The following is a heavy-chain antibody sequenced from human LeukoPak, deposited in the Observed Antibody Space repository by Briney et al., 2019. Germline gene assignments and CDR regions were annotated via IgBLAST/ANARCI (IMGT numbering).Heavy chain of an antibody. CDR2: IIPIFGTA. J-gene: IGHJ4*02. V-gene: IGHV1-69*05. Sequence: SVKVSCKASGGTFSSYAISWVRQAPGQGLEWMGGIIPIFGTANYAQKFQGRVTITTDESTSTAYMELGSLRSEDTAVYYCARGPELERFDYWGQGTLVTVSS. CDR3: ARGPELERFDY. CDR1: GGTFSSYA. D-gene: IGHD1-1*01.